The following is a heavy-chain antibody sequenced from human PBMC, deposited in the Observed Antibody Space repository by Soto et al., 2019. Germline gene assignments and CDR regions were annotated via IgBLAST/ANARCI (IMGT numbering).Heavy chain of an antibody. CDR1: GGSISNYY. D-gene: IGHD3-10*01. CDR2: IYHSGGA. CDR3: ATSFGRPYLYGMDV. Sequence: SETLSLTCSVYGGSISNYYWSWIRQPPGKGLEWIGYIYHSGGAKYNPSLKTRVTTSLDTSKNRFSLQLSSATAADTAVYYCATSFGRPYLYGMDVWGQGTTVTVSS. J-gene: IGHJ6*02. V-gene: IGHV4-59*03.